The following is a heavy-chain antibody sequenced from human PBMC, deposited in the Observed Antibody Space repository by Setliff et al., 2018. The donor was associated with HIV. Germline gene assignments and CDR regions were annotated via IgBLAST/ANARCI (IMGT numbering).Heavy chain of an antibody. CDR1: GYIFTSYY. J-gene: IGHJ4*02. Sequence: GASVKVSCKASGYIFTSYYIHWVRQAPGQGLEWMGEIIPIFGIPRYAQRFKDRVTITADESTNTAYMELSSLRSEDTAVYYCAIVTELDYYGGSGPTHLLFDSWGQGTLVTVSS. CDR3: AIVTELDYYGGSGPTHLLFDS. CDR2: IIPIFGIP. V-gene: IGHV1-69*13. D-gene: IGHD3-22*01.